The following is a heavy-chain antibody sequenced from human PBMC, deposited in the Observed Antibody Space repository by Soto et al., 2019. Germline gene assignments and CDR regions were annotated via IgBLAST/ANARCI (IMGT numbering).Heavy chain of an antibody. V-gene: IGHV3-30-3*01. J-gene: IGHJ4*02. CDR1: GFTFSSYA. CDR2: ISYDGSNK. CDR3: ARDYTPTVTHAPGPYRY. Sequence: QVQLVESGGGVVQPGRSLRLSCAASGFTFSSYAMHWVRQAPGKGLEWVAVISYDGSNKYYADSVKGRFTISRDNSKNPLYLQMNSLGAEHTAVYYCARDYTPTVTHAPGPYRYWGQGTLDTVSS. D-gene: IGHD4-17*01.